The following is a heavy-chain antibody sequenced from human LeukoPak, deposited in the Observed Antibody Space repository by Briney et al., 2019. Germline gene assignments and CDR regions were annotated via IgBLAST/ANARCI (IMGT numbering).Heavy chain of an antibody. J-gene: IGHJ5*02. D-gene: IGHD3-3*01. CDR1: GGPISSYY. CDR3: ARHGSQRNYDFWSGPNWFDP. CDR2: IYYSGST. Sequence: SETLSLTCTASGGPISSYYWSWIRQPPGKGLEWIGFIYYSGSTNYNPSLKSRVTISVDTSKNQFSLKLSSVTAADTAVYYCARHGSQRNYDFWSGPNWFDPWGQGTLVTVSS. V-gene: IGHV4-59*08.